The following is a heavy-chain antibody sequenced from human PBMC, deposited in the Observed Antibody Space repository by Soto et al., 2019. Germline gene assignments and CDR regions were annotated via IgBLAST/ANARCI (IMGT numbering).Heavy chain of an antibody. V-gene: IGHV3-11*01. Sequence: GGSLRLSCVASGFTFSYYYMIWFRQAPGKGLEWVSYISSGGSVIYSADSMKGRFAISRDNAKNSLYLQVNSLRAEDTAVYYCAREPRDDYMISGGFDYWGQGTLVTVS. D-gene: IGHD4-4*01. CDR1: GFTFSYYY. J-gene: IGHJ4*02. CDR2: ISSGGSVI. CDR3: AREPRDDYMISGGFDY.